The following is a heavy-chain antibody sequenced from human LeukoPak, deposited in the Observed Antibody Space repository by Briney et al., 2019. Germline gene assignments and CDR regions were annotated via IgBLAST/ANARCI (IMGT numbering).Heavy chain of an antibody. CDR3: ARYRAVAGTGGYYFDS. Sequence: SETLSLTCDVSGGSIGSSNWWSWVRQPPGKGLEWIGEVYHSGTMNDNPSLKSRITMSVDKSKNQFSLKLSSVTAADTAVYYCARYRAVAGTGGYYFDSWGQGTLVTVSS. CDR2: VYHSGTM. J-gene: IGHJ4*02. D-gene: IGHD6-19*01. CDR1: GGSIGSSNW. V-gene: IGHV4-4*02.